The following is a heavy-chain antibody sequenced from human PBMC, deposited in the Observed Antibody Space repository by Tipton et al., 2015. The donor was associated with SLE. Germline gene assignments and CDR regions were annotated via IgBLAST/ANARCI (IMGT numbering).Heavy chain of an antibody. Sequence: TLSLTCTVSGGPMSGYHWSWVRRPPGKGLEWIGYVYYSGSTNYNPSLKSRVTISIDTSKNQFSLKLSSVTAADTAMYFCARHLGRTYYFDSWGQGILVTVSS. J-gene: IGHJ4*02. CDR1: GGPMSGYH. CDR3: ARHLGRTYYFDS. CDR2: VYYSGST. D-gene: IGHD1-26*01. V-gene: IGHV4-59*08.